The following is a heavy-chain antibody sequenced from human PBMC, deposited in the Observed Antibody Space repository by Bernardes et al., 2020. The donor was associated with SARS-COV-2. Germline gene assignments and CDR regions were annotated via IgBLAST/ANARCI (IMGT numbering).Heavy chain of an antibody. D-gene: IGHD3-22*01. Sequence: GGSLRLSCASSGFTFSSYGMHWVRKAPGKGLECVAVIWYDGSNKYYADSVKGRFTISRDNSKNTLYLQMNSLRAEDTAVYYCARNSGTSSYYYDSSGYDAFDIWGQGTMVTVSS. CDR1: GFTFSSYG. V-gene: IGHV3-33*01. CDR2: IWYDGSNK. J-gene: IGHJ3*02. CDR3: ARNSGTSSYYYDSSGYDAFDI.